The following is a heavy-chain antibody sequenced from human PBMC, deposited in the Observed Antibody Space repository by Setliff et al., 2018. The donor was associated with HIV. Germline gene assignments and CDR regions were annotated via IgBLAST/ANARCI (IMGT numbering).Heavy chain of an antibody. CDR1: GFTFSSYW. J-gene: IGHJ6*02. CDR2: INSDGSST. CDR3: ARDLLTGYYPRYYGMDV. V-gene: IGHV3-74*01. Sequence: PGESLKISCAASGFTFSSYWMHWVRQAPGKGLVWVSRINSDGSSTSYADSVKGRFTISRDNAKNTLYLQMNSLRAEDAAVYYCARDLLTGYYPRYYGMDVWGQGTTVTV. D-gene: IGHD3-9*01.